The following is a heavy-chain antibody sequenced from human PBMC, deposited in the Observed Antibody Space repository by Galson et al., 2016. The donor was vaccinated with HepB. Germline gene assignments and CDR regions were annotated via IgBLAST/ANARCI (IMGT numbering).Heavy chain of an antibody. V-gene: IGHV3-23*01. CDR3: AKDLSPTMIGVVDDAFDV. CDR1: GFTFSSYA. CDR2: ISGSGGRT. J-gene: IGHJ3*01. Sequence: SLRLSCAASGFTFSSYAMSWVRQAPGKGLEWVSTISGSGGRTYYADSVKGRFTISRDDSKNTVYLQMNSLRAEDTAVYYCAKDLSPTMIGVVDDAFDVWGQGTMVTVSS. D-gene: IGHD3-22*01.